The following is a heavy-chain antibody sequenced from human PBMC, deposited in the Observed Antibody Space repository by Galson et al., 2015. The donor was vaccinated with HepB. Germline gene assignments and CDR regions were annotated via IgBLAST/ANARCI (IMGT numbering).Heavy chain of an antibody. CDR1: GFTFSNYV. V-gene: IGHV3-30*04. CDR3: WVYGSGSP. J-gene: IGHJ5*02. CDR2: ISNDGNNK. D-gene: IGHD3-10*01. Sequence: SLRLSCAASGFTFSNYVMHWVRQAPGKGLEWVAVISNDGNNKYYAESVKGRFTISRDNSKNMLYLEMNSLKGEDTATYYCWVYGSGSPWGQGTLVSVSS.